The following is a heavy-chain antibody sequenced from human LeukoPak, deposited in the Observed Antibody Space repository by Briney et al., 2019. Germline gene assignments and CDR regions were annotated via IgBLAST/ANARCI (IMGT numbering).Heavy chain of an antibody. CDR3: ARVAAGSRENWFDP. D-gene: IGHD1-1*01. J-gene: IGHJ5*02. V-gene: IGHV4-34*01. Sequence: PSETLSLTCAVYGGSFSGHYWSWIRQPPGKGLEWIGEIYYSGNTNYNPSLKSRVTISVDTSKNQFSLKLSSVTAADTAVYYCARVAAGSRENWFDPWGQGTLVTVSS. CDR2: IYYSGNT. CDR1: GGSFSGHY.